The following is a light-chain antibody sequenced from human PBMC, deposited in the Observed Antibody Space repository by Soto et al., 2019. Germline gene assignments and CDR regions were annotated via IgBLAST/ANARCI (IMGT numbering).Light chain of an antibody. CDR3: QQLNSYPPFT. J-gene: IGKJ3*01. CDR1: QGISTY. CDR2: AAS. V-gene: IGKV1-9*01. Sequence: DIQLTQSPSFLSASVGDRVTISCRASQGISTYVAWYQQKPGKAPKLLIYAASTLLSGVPSRFSGSGSGTEFTLTISSLQPEDFATYYCQQLNSYPPFTFGPGTKVDIK.